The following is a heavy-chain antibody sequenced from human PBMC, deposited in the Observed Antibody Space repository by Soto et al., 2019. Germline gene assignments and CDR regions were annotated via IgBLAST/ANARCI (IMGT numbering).Heavy chain of an antibody. J-gene: IGHJ6*02. CDR3: AKETIFGVGPGYYGMDV. CDR2: ISGSGGST. D-gene: IGHD3-3*01. CDR1: GFAFSRYP. V-gene: IGHV3-23*01. Sequence: GGALILSCTAYGFAFSRYPKSCCRQGQAQVLQWVSAISGSGGSTYYADSVKGRFTISRDNSKNTLYLQINSLRAEDTAIYYCAKETIFGVGPGYYGMDVWGQGTTVTVSS.